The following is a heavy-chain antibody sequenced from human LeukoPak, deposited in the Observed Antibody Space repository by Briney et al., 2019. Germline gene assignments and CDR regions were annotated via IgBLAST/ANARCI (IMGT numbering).Heavy chain of an antibody. Sequence: SVKVSCKASGGTFSTYAISWVRQAPGQGLEWMGGIIPVFGRANYAQKFQGRVTITADESTSTAYMELSSLRSEDTAVFYCARDRVVGLGIDNAFDIWGHGTMVTVSS. D-gene: IGHD2-15*01. J-gene: IGHJ3*02. V-gene: IGHV1-69*13. CDR3: ARDRVVGLGIDNAFDI. CDR2: IIPVFGRA. CDR1: GGTFSTYA.